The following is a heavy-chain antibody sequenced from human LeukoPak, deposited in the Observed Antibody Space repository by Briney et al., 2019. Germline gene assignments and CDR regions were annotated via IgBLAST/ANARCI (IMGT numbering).Heavy chain of an antibody. D-gene: IGHD4-17*01. Sequence: GGSLRLSCAASGFISSSYWMHWVRQPPGKGLVYIACINTDGFSTSYADSVKGRFTISRDNAKNTLYLQMNSLRAEDTAVYYCARSRTRGDYGPGLNDWGQGSLVSVSA. V-gene: IGHV3-74*01. CDR2: INTDGFST. CDR1: GFISSSYW. J-gene: IGHJ4*02. CDR3: ARSRTRGDYGPGLND.